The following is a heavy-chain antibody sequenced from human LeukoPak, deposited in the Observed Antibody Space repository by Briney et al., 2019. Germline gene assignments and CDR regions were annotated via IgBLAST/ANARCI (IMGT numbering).Heavy chain of an antibody. CDR2: IYYSGST. CDR3: ARMYTAMVTVIDY. CDR1: SGSISSYY. V-gene: IGHV4-59*01. D-gene: IGHD5-18*01. J-gene: IGHJ4*02. Sequence: SEILSLTCTVSSGSISSYYWSWIRQPPGKGLEWIGYIYYSGSTNYNPSLKSRVTISVDTSKNQFSLKLSSVTAADTAVYYCARMYTAMVTVIDYWGQGTLVTVSS.